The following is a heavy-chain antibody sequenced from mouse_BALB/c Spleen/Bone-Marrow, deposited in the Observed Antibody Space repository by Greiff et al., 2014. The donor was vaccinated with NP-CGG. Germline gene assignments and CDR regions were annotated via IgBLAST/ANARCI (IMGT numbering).Heavy chain of an antibody. CDR3: ARELSRAMDY. Sequence: VQLVESGPELVKPGASVEVSCKASGYAFTRYNMYWVKQSHGKSLEWIGYIDPYSGGTNYNQKFKGKATLTVDKSSSTAYMHLNSLTSEDSAVYYCARELSRAMDYWGQGTSVTVSS. D-gene: IGHD2-12*01. J-gene: IGHJ4*01. CDR2: IDPYSGGT. CDR1: GYAFTRYN. V-gene: IGHV1S135*01.